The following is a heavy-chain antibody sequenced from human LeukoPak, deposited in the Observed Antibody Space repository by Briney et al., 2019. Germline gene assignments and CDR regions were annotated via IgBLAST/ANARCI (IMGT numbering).Heavy chain of an antibody. J-gene: IGHJ3*02. Sequence: PGGSLRLSCAASGFTFSSYSIHRVRQAPGKGLEWVAVISYDGSTKYYADSVKGRFTISRDNSKNTLYLQMNSLRVEDTAVYYCAKGSTTSPLDAFDIWGQGTMVTVSS. D-gene: IGHD2-2*01. CDR1: GFTFSSYS. V-gene: IGHV3-30*18. CDR2: ISYDGSTK. CDR3: AKGSTTSPLDAFDI.